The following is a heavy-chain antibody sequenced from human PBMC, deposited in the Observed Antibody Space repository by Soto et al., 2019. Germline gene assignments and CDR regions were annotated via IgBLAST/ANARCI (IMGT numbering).Heavy chain of an antibody. Sequence: QVQLVESGGGVVQPGRSLRLSCAVTGVTFSDYAMHWVRQAPGKGLEWVAVISFDGSNEYYADSVKGRFTISRDNIKNTLHLQMNSLRVEDTAVYSCAKALRGGCDYWGQGTLVTVSS. V-gene: IGHV3-30*18. D-gene: IGHD3-10*01. CDR1: GVTFSDYA. CDR2: ISFDGSNE. J-gene: IGHJ4*02. CDR3: AKALRGGCDY.